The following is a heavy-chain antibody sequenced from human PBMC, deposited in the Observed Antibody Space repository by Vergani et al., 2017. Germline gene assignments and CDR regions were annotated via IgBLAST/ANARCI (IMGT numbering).Heavy chain of an antibody. J-gene: IGHJ4*02. CDR3: ARSSRRLTYYFDY. Sequence: QVQLVQSGAEVKKPGASVKVSCKASGGTFSSYAISWVRQAPGQGLEWMGRIIPILGTANYAQKFQGRVPITADESTSTDYMELSSLRSEDTAVYYCARSSRRLTYYFDYWGQGTLVTVSS. D-gene: IGHD3-16*01. V-gene: IGHV1-69*11. CDR1: GGTFSSYA. CDR2: IIPILGTA.